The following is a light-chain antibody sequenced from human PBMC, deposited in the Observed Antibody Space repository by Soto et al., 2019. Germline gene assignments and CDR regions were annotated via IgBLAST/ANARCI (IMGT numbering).Light chain of an antibody. J-gene: IGLJ2*01. CDR3: LIYYGGAQV. CDR1: TGAVTSGYY. Sequence: QAVVTQEPSLTVSPGGTVTLTCASSTGAVTSGYYPNWFQQKPGXXPGALIYXTSNKXSWTXARFSGSXLXXXXALTLSGVQPEDEAEYYCLIYYGGAQVFGGGTKLTVL. CDR2: XTS. V-gene: IGLV7-43*01.